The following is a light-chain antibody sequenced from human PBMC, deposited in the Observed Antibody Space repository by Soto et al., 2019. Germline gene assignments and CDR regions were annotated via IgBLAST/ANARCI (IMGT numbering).Light chain of an antibody. V-gene: IGLV2-8*01. CDR1: SGDVGGHNF. J-gene: IGLJ3*02. Sequence: HSALTQRPSASGSPGKSVTISCTGPSGDVGGHNFVSWYQFHPGKATKLIIYEVSKRPSGVPNRFSGSKSDNTASLTVSGLQAEDEADYFCSSYAGTNTVFGGGTQLTVL. CDR3: SSYAGTNTV. CDR2: EVS.